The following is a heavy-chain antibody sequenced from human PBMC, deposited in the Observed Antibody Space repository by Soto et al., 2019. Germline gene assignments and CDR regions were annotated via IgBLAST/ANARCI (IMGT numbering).Heavy chain of an antibody. V-gene: IGHV1-46*01. CDR2: INPSGGSA. J-gene: IGHJ4*02. CDR3: ARDHDYGWGNYRYTADY. CDR1: GYTFTEYY. Sequence: QVQLVQSGAEVEGPGASVKVSCKASGYTFTEYYIHWVRQAPGQGLEWVGMINPSGGSASYALKFLARVTMTRDTSTSTVYMELSSLRSEDTAVYYCARDHDYGWGNYRYTADYWGQGNLVTVSS. D-gene: IGHD3-16*02.